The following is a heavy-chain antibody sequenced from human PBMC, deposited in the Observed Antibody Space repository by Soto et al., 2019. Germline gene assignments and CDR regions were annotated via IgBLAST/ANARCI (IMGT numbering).Heavy chain of an antibody. V-gene: IGHV4-34*01. CDR2: INHRGLT. Sequence: SXTLSLTCAVYGGSFRGYFWTWLRQPPGKGLEWIGEINHRGLTKYGPSLKSRVTILVDTSKNQFSLNLSSVTAADTAVYYCARGALLSSGKYGFFDFWGQGYLVTVSS. CDR1: GGSFRGYF. CDR3: ARGALLSSGKYGFFDF. D-gene: IGHD6-6*01. J-gene: IGHJ4*02.